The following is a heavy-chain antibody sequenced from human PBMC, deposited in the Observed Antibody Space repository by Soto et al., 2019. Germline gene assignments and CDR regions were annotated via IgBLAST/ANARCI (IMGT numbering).Heavy chain of an antibody. CDR3: AKDLGSEEAERSMDV. CDR2: ISYDGSNK. CDR1: GFTFSSYG. Sequence: QVQLVESGGGVVQPGGSLRLSCAASGFTFSSYGMHWVRQAPGKGLEWVAVISYDGSNKYYADSVKGRFTISRDNSKNTLYLQMNSLRAEDTAVYYCAKDLGSEEAERSMDVWGQGTTVTVSS. V-gene: IGHV3-30*18. J-gene: IGHJ6*02. D-gene: IGHD1-26*01.